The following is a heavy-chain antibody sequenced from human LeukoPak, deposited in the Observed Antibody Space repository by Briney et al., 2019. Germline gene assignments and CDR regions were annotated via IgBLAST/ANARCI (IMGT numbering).Heavy chain of an antibody. CDR2: IFTSGIT. J-gene: IGHJ6*03. D-gene: IGHD3-10*01. CDR3: AREISGSYYNPLGYMDV. V-gene: IGHV4-4*07. Sequence: SETLSLTCTVSGGSISLYYWSWSRQPAGKGLGWIWRIFTSGITNYNPSLKSRVTMSVDTSKSQSSLALSSVTAADTAVYYCAREISGSYYNPLGYMDVWGKGTTVTVSS. CDR1: GGSISLYY.